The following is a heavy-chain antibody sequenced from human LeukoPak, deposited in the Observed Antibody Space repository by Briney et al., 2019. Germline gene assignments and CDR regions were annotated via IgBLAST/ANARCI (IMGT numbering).Heavy chain of an antibody. CDR2: IKQNGSEK. V-gene: IGHV3-7*01. CDR3: ARGGGNDEGAFDI. J-gene: IGHJ3*02. Sequence: PGGSLRLSCAASGFTFSNYWMSWVRQAPGKGLVWVANIKQNGSEKYYVDSVRGRFTISRDNAKNSLYLQMNSLRAEDTAVYYCARGGGNDEGAFDIWGQGTMVTVSS. CDR1: GFTFSNYW. D-gene: IGHD1-1*01.